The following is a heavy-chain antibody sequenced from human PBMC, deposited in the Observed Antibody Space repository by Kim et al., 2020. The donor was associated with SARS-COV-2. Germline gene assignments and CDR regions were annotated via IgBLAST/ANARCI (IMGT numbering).Heavy chain of an antibody. CDR1: GGSISSYY. V-gene: IGHV4-59*13. J-gene: IGHJ6*02. CDR3: ARVGYSSSWEDYYYGMDV. D-gene: IGHD6-13*01. CDR2: IYYSGST. Sequence: SETLSLTCTVSGGSISSYYWSWIRQPPGKGLEWIGYIYYSGSTNYNPSLKSRVTISVDTSKNQFSLKLSSVTAADTAVYYCARVGYSSSWEDYYYGMDVWGQGTTVTVSS.